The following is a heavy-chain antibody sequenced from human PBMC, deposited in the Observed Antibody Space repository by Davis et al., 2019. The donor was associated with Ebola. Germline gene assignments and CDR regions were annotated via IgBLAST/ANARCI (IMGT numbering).Heavy chain of an antibody. CDR2: IIPIFGTA. Sequence: AASVKVSCKASGGTFSSYAISWVRQAPGQGLEWMGGIIPIFGTANYAQKFQGRVTITADESTSTAYMELSSLRSEDTAVYYCARGYCSGGSCPNDYWGQGTLVTVSS. J-gene: IGHJ4*02. CDR3: ARGYCSGGSCPNDY. V-gene: IGHV1-69*13. CDR1: GGTFSSYA. D-gene: IGHD2-15*01.